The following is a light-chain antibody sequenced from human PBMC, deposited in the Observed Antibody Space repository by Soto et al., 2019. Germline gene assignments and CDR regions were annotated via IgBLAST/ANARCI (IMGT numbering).Light chain of an antibody. J-gene: IGLJ1*01. V-gene: IGLV2-14*01. CDR3: SSYTSSSNV. CDR2: EVS. CDR1: SSDVGGYNY. Sequence: QSALIQPASVSGSPGQSITISCTGTSSDVGGYNYVSWYQQHPGKAPKLMIYEVSNRPSGVSNRFSGSKSGNTASLTISGLQAEDEADYYCSSYTSSSNVFGTGTKLTVL.